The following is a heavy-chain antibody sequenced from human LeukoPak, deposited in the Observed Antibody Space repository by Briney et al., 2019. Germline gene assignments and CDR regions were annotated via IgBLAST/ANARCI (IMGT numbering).Heavy chain of an antibody. CDR3: ARVVGATSLGYYYYYMDV. Sequence: SVKVSCKASGYSFSNYGISWVRLAPGQGLEWMGGIIPIFGTANYAQKFQGRVTITTDESTSTAYMELSSLRSEDTAVYYCARVVGATSLGYYYYYMDVWGKGTTVTVSS. CDR1: GYSFSNYG. CDR2: IIPIFGTA. D-gene: IGHD1-26*01. J-gene: IGHJ6*03. V-gene: IGHV1-69*05.